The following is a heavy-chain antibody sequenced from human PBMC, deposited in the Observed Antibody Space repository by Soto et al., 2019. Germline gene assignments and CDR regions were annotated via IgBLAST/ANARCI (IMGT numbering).Heavy chain of an antibody. J-gene: IGHJ5*02. CDR2: LYYTGST. V-gene: IGHV4-39*01. CDR1: GESISSVAHY. D-gene: IGHD3-22*01. Sequence: PSETPSLTRSASGESISSVAHYWAWDRQPPGKGLEWIGSLYYTGSTYYNPSLKSRAAISIDTSKNQFSLNLMSTTAADTAVFFFSKHKTAYEIYEGCWHPWC. CDR3: SKHKTAYEIYEGCWHP.